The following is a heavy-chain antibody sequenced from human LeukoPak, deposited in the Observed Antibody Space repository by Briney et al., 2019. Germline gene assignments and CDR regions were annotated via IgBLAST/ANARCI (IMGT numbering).Heavy chain of an antibody. CDR2: ISSSSSYI. Sequence: GGSLRLSCAASGFTFSSYSMNWVRQAPGKGLEGVSSISSSSSYIYYAYSVKGRFTISRDNAKNSLYLQMNSLRAEDTTVYYCARAFPYSGRTDDPNYWGQGTLVTVSS. CDR1: GFTFSSYS. CDR3: ARAFPYSGRTDDPNY. D-gene: IGHD1-26*01. V-gene: IGHV3-21*01. J-gene: IGHJ4*02.